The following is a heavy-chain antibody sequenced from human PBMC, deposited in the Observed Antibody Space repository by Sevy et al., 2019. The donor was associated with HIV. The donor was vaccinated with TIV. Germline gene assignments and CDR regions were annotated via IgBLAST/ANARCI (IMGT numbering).Heavy chain of an antibody. V-gene: IGHV3-21*01. Sequence: GGSLRLSCAVSGFTFSTYSMTWVRQAPGKGLEWVSSISSSSNYIYYPDSVKGRFTISRDNAKNSLYLQMNSLRAEDTAVYYCARVKAYCSGGSCYSTMGADVWGKGTTVTVSS. CDR1: GFTFSTYS. CDR2: ISSSSNYI. J-gene: IGHJ6*04. D-gene: IGHD2-15*01. CDR3: ARVKAYCSGGSCYSTMGADV.